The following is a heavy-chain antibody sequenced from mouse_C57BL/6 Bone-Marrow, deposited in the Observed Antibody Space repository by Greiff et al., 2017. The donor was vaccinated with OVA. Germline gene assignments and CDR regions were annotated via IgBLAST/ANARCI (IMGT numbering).Heavy chain of an antibody. CDR3: VRHGYYGSSYLYWYFDV. V-gene: IGHV10-1*01. CDR2: IRSKSNNYAT. D-gene: IGHD1-1*01. J-gene: IGHJ1*03. CDR1: GFSFNTYA. Sequence: EVQLVESGGGLVQPKGSLKLSCAASGFSFNTYAMNWVRQAPGKGLEWVARIRSKSNNYATYYADSVKDRFTISRDDSESMLYLQMNNLKTEDTAMYYCVRHGYYGSSYLYWYFDVWGTGTTVTVSS.